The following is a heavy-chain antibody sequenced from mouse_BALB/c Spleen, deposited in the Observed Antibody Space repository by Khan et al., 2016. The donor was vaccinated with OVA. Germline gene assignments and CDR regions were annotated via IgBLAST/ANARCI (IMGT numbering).Heavy chain of an antibody. J-gene: IGHJ2*01. Sequence: VQLKQSGPELVRPGASVKISCKASGYSFTGYFMNWVMQSHGKSLEWIGRINPHIGETFYNQRFKDKATLTVDESSSTAHMELRSLASEDSAVYYCTRNYRSDFDYWGQGTTLTVSS. V-gene: IGHV1-20*02. CDR1: GYSFTGYF. D-gene: IGHD1-1*01. CDR3: TRNYRSDFDY. CDR2: INPHIGET.